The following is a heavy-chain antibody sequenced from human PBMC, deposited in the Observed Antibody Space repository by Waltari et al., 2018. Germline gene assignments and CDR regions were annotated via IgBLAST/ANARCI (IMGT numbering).Heavy chain of an antibody. Sequence: QVQLVQSGAEVKKPGASVTVSCRASGYPVTSYDSTWGGLAPGQGLEWMGWMNPMSGNPGYARKFQGRVSMTGDPSINTAYMELSSLTFDDTAVYYCARAVRNQLLSEYWGQGTLVAVSS. CDR2: MNPMSGNP. CDR3: ARAVRNQLLSEY. V-gene: IGHV1-8*01. CDR1: GYPVTSYD. J-gene: IGHJ4*02. D-gene: IGHD2-2*01.